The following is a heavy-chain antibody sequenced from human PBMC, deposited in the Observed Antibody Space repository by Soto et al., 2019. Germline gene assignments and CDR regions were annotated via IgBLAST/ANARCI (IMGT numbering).Heavy chain of an antibody. CDR2: IYYSGST. D-gene: IGHD3-9*01. CDR3: ASAYDILTGYYKVSNWFDP. V-gene: IGHV4-39*01. J-gene: IGHJ5*02. CDR1: GGSISSSSYY. Sequence: QLQLQESGPGLVKPSETLSLTCTVSGGSISSSSYYWGWIRQPPGKGLEWIGSIYYSGSTYYNPYLKSRVTISVDTSKNQFSLKLSSVTAADTAVYYCASAYDILTGYYKVSNWFDPWGQGTLVTVSS.